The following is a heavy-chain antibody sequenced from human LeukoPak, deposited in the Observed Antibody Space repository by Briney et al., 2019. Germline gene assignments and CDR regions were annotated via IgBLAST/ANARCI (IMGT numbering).Heavy chain of an antibody. Sequence: PSETLSLTCAVYGGSFSGYYWSWIRQPPGKGLEWIGEINHSGSTNYNPSLKSRVTISVDTSKNQFSLKLSSVTAADTSVYSSARRITIFGVVIHNWFDPWGQGTLVTVSS. CDR2: INHSGST. CDR1: GGSFSGYY. J-gene: IGHJ5*01. CDR3: ARRITIFGVVIHNWFDP. D-gene: IGHD3-3*01. V-gene: IGHV4-34*01.